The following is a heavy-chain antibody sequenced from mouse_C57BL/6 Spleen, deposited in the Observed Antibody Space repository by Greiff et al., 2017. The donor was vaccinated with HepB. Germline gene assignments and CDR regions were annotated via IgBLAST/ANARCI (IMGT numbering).Heavy chain of an antibody. V-gene: IGHV1-7*01. J-gene: IGHJ1*03. Sequence: QVHVKQSGAELAKPGASVKLSCKASGYTFTSYWMHWVKQRPGQGLEWIGYINPSSGYTKYNQKFKDKATLTADKSSSTAYMQLSSLTYEDSAVYYCARGKDDYDPYWYFDVWGTGTTVTVSS. CDR2: INPSSGYT. D-gene: IGHD2-4*01. CDR1: GYTFTSYW. CDR3: ARGKDDYDPYWYFDV.